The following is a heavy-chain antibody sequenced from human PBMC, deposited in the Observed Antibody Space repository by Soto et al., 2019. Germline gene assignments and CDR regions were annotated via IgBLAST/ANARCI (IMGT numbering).Heavy chain of an antibody. Sequence: ASVKVSCKASGYTFTSYGISWVRQAPGQGLEWMGWISAYNGNTNYAQKLQGRVTMTTDTSTSTAYMELRSLRSDDTAVYYCARGIAVAGTPSRPHDYWGQGTLVTVSS. V-gene: IGHV1-18*01. CDR2: ISAYNGNT. J-gene: IGHJ4*02. CDR1: GYTFTSYG. D-gene: IGHD6-19*01. CDR3: ARGIAVAGTPSRPHDY.